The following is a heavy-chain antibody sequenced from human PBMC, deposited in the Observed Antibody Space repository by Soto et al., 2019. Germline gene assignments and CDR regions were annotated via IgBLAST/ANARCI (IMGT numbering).Heavy chain of an antibody. CDR2: MYYSGST. D-gene: IGHD4-17*01. V-gene: IGHV4-30-4*01. J-gene: IGHJ4*02. Sequence: QVQLQESGPGLVKPSQTLSLTCTVSGGSLSSGDYYWTWIRQPPGKGLEWIGFMYYSGSTYYNPSRRSRVTISVDRSKNQFSLKLSSMTAADTAVYYCARAGDYGDYRIFDDWGQGTLVTVSS. CDR1: GGSLSSGDYY. CDR3: ARAGDYGDYRIFDD.